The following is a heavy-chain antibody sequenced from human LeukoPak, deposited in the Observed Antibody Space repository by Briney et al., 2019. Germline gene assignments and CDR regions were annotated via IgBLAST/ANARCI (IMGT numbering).Heavy chain of an antibody. D-gene: IGHD2-15*01. J-gene: IGHJ6*04. Sequence: GGSLRLSCAASGFTFSNYWMHWVRQAPGKGLVXXSHINYYGSTTTYADSVKGRFTISRDNAKNTLYLQMNSLRAEDTAVYYCARDKVYCSGGSCHSTSGMDVWGTGTTVTVSS. CDR3: ARDKVYCSGGSCHSTSGMDV. V-gene: IGHV3-74*01. CDR1: GFTFSNYW. CDR2: INYYGSTT.